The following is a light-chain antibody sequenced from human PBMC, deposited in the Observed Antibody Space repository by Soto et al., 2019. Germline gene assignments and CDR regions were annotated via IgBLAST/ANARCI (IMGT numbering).Light chain of an antibody. J-gene: IGKJ1*01. CDR3: QQYSSYST. Sequence: EIVLTQSPGTLSLSPGERATLSFRASQSVSSSYLAWYQQKPGQAPRLLIYGASSRATGIPDRFSGSGSGTDFTLTISSLQPDDFATYYCQQYSSYSTFGQGTKVDIK. CDR1: QSVSSSY. CDR2: GAS. V-gene: IGKV3-20*01.